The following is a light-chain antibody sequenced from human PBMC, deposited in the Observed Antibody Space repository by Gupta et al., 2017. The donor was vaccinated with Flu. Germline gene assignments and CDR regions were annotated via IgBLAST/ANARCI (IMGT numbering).Light chain of an antibody. CDR1: SSNIGGGFD. J-gene: IGLJ3*02. Sequence: QSVLTQPPSMSGAPGQRVTISCTGSSSNIGGGFDVQWYQQLPGTAPNLLIYADSNRPSAVPDRFSGSKSGTSASLTITGLQAEDEADYYCQSQDISRSGWVFGGGTKVTVL. CDR2: ADS. CDR3: QSQDISRSGWV. V-gene: IGLV1-40*01.